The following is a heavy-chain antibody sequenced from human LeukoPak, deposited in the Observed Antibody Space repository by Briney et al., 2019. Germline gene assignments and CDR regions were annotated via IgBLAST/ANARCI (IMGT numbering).Heavy chain of an antibody. J-gene: IGHJ5*02. CDR2: ISIYNGNT. Sequence: ASVKVSCKASGYTFTNYGISWVRQAPGQGLEWMGWISIYNGNTDYAQKLRGRVTMTTDTSTSTAYMELRSLRSDDTAVYYCARITYDFWSGYYMPDDPWGQGTLVNVSS. CDR1: GYTFTNYG. V-gene: IGHV1-18*01. D-gene: IGHD3-3*01. CDR3: ARITYDFWSGYYMPDDP.